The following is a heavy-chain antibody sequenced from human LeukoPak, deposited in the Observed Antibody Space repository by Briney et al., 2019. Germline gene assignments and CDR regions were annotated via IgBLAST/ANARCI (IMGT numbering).Heavy chain of an antibody. J-gene: IGHJ4*02. CDR2: IRYDGSKK. D-gene: IGHD5-18*01. V-gene: IGHV3-33*01. CDR1: GFTFSNFG. Sequence: PGRSLRLSCAASGFTFSNFGMHWVRQAPGKGLEWVALIRYDGSKKDYADSVKGRFTISRDNSKNTLYLQMDSLGAEDTAVYYCARTGDTERFDYWGQGTLVTVSS. CDR3: ARTGDTERFDY.